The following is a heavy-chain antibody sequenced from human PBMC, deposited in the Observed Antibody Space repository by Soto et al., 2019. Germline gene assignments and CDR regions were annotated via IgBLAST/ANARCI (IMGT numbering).Heavy chain of an antibody. D-gene: IGHD6-13*01. CDR1: GFTFSSYD. CDR3: ARGRYSSSWYSYYYGMDV. V-gene: IGHV3-13*01. CDR2: IGTAGDT. Sequence: GGSLRLSCAASGFTFSSYDMHWVRQATGKGLEWVSAIGTAGDTYYPGSVKGRFTISGENAKNSLYLQMNSLRAGDTAVYYCARGRYSSSWYSYYYGMDVWGQGTTVTVSS. J-gene: IGHJ6*02.